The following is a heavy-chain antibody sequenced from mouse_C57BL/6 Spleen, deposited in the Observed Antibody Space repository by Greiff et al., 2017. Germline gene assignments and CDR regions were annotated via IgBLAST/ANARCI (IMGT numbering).Heavy chain of an antibody. CDR2: IYPSDSET. CDR1: GYTFTSYW. V-gene: IGHV1-61*01. D-gene: IGHD2-3*01. J-gene: IGHJ2*01. CDR3: ARPYDGYSYYCDY. Sequence: QVQLQQPGAELVRPGSSVKLSCKASGYTFTSYWMDWVKQRPGQGLEWIGNIYPSDSETHYNQKFKDKATLTVDKSSSTAYMQLSSLTSEDSAVYYWARPYDGYSYYCDYWGQGTTLTVSS.